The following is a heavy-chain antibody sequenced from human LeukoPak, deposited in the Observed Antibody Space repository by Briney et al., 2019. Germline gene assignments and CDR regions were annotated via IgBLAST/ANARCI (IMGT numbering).Heavy chain of an antibody. CDR1: GLTFSDYA. D-gene: IGHD6-19*01. CDR2: LGARGDI. V-gene: IGHV3-23*01. J-gene: IGHJ4*02. CDR3: AKRGPGPVAGSYDF. Sequence: GGSLRLSCVGSGLTFSDYAMNWVRQTPGKGLEWISSLGARGDIFYADSVQGRFTISRDNSNNAAHLQMNSLRPEDTAIYYCAKRGPGPVAGSYDFWGQGTLVTVSS.